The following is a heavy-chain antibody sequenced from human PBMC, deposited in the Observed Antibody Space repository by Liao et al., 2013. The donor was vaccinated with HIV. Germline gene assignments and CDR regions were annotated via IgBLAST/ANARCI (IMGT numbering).Heavy chain of an antibody. CDR1: GGSFGNHF. CDR2: VNQSGST. J-gene: IGHJ5*02. CDR3: ARDGEGGFDP. D-gene: IGHD7-27*01. Sequence: QVQLQQWGTGRLKPSETLSLSCAVYGGSFGNHFWTWIRQPPGGGLEWVGEVNQSGSTKYNPSLKSRATISADTTKNQFSLKLSSVTAADTAVYYCARDGEGGFDPWGQGTLVTVSS. V-gene: IGHV4-34*01.